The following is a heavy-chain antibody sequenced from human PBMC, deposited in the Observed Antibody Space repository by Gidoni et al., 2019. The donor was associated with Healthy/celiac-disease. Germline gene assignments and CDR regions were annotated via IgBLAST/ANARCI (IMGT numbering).Heavy chain of an antibody. V-gene: IGHV3-66*01. D-gene: IGHD6-13*01. CDR1: RFTVSSNY. CDR2: IYSGGST. CDR3: ARGSVSWYSYFDY. Sequence: EVQLVESGGGLVQPGGSLRLSCAASRFTVSSNYMSWVRQATGKGLEWVSVIYSGGSTYYADSVKGRFTISRDNSKNTLYLQMNSLRAEDTAVYYCARGSVSWYSYFDYWGQGTLVTVSS. J-gene: IGHJ4*02.